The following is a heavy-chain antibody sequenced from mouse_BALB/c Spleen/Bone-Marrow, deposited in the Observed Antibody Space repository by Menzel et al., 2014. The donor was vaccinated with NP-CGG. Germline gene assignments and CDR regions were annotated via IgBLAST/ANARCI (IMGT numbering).Heavy chain of an antibody. D-gene: IGHD1-1*01. Sequence: EVKVVESGGGLVQPGGSLKLSCAASGFDFSRYWMSWARQAPGKGLEWIGEINPNSSTINYTPSLKDKFIISRDNAKNTLYLQMSKVRSEDTALYYCARLYYYGNFAYWGQGTTLTVSS. CDR3: ARLYYYGNFAY. J-gene: IGHJ2*01. V-gene: IGHV4-1*02. CDR1: GFDFSRYW. CDR2: INPNSSTI.